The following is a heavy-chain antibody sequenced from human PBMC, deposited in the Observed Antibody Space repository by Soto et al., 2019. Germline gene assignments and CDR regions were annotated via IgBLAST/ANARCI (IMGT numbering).Heavy chain of an antibody. J-gene: IGHJ6*03. CDR1: GYSFTSYW. Sequence: PGESLKISCKGSGYSFTSYWIGWVRQMPGKGLEWMGIIYPGDSDTRYSPSFQGQVTISADKSISTAYLQWSSLKASDTAMYYCARASVVPAARGYYYMDVWGKGTTVTVSS. CDR3: ARASVVPAARGYYYMDV. CDR2: IYPGDSDT. V-gene: IGHV5-51*01. D-gene: IGHD2-2*01.